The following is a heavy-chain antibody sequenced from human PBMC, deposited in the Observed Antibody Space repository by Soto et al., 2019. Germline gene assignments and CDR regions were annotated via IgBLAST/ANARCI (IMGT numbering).Heavy chain of an antibody. CDR2: IYSGGST. CDR1: GFTVSSNY. D-gene: IGHD2-2*02. CDR3: ARDNYRKYQLLYYYYYMDV. V-gene: IGHV3-53*04. Sequence: GGSLRLSCAASGFTVSSNYMSWVRQAPGKGLEWVSVIYSGGSTYYADSVKGRFTISRHNSKNTLYLQMNSLRAEDTAVYYCARDNYRKYQLLYYYYYMDVWGKGTTVTAP. J-gene: IGHJ6*03.